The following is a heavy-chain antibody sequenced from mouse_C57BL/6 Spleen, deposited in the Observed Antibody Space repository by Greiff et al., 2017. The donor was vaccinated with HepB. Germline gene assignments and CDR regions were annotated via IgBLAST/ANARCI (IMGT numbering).Heavy chain of an antibody. Sequence: EVKLVESGGDLVKPGGSLKLSCAASGFTFSSYGMSWVRQTPDKRLEWVATISSGGSYTYYPDSVKGRFTISRDNAKNTLYLQMSSLKSEDTAMYYYARRGDYALAYWGQGTLVTVSA. J-gene: IGHJ3*01. V-gene: IGHV5-6*02. CDR2: ISSGGSYT. CDR1: GFTFSSYG. CDR3: ARRGDYALAY. D-gene: IGHD2-4*01.